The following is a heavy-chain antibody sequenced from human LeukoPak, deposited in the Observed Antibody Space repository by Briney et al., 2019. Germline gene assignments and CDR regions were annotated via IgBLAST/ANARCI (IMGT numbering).Heavy chain of an antibody. D-gene: IGHD4-17*01. Sequence: GGSRRPSCAASGFTFSSYSMNWVRQAPGKGLEWVSSISSSSSYIYYADSVKGRFTISRVNAKNSLYLQMNSLRAEDTAVYYCARDLVTTDWGQGTLVTVSS. J-gene: IGHJ4*02. CDR2: ISSSSSYI. CDR3: ARDLVTTD. V-gene: IGHV3-21*01. CDR1: GFTFSSYS.